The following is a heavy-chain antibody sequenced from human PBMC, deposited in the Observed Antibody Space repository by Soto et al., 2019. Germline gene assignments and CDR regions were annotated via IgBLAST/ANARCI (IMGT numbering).Heavy chain of an antibody. CDR1: GFTFSSYA. CDR2: ISGSGGST. J-gene: IGHJ6*02. Sequence: GGSLRLSCAASGFTFSSYAMTWVRQAPGKGLEWVSAISGSGGSTYYADSVKGRFTISRDNSKNTLYLQMNSLRAEDTAVYYCAKGVVAKGYCSGAGCFGYGLAVWGQGTTVTVSS. CDR3: AKGVVAKGYCSGAGCFGYGLAV. V-gene: IGHV3-23*01. D-gene: IGHD2-15*01.